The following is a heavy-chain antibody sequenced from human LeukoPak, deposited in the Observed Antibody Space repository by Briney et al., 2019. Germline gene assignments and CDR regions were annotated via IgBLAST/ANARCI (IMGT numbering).Heavy chain of an antibody. V-gene: IGHV1-3*03. CDR3: AREGEWELNYFDY. CDR2: INAGNGNT. CDR1: GYTFTSYA. D-gene: IGHD1-26*01. J-gene: IGHJ4*02. Sequence: GASVKVSCKASGYTFTSYAMHWVRQAPGQRLEWMGWINAGNGNTKYSQEFQGRVTITRDTSASTAYMELSSLRSEDMAVYYCAREGEWELNYFDYWGQGTLVTVSS.